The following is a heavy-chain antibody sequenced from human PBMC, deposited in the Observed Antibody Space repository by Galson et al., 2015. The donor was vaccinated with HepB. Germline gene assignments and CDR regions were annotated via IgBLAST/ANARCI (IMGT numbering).Heavy chain of an antibody. J-gene: IGHJ5*02. CDR3: ARDRGDYGDGNWFDP. CDR1: GFTFSSYA. CDR2: ISYDGSNK. D-gene: IGHD4-17*01. V-gene: IGHV3-30*04. Sequence: SLRLSCAASGFTFSSYAMHWVRQAPGKGLEWVAVISYDGSNKYYADSVKGRFTISRDNSKNTLFLQMNSLRAEDTAIYYCARDRGDYGDGNWFDPWGQGTLVSVSS.